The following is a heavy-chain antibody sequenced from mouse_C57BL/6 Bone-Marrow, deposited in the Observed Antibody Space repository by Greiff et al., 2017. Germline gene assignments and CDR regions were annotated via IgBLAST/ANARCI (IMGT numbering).Heavy chain of an antibody. J-gene: IGHJ4*01. V-gene: IGHV1-50*01. CDR3: ARNYDYDAEAMDY. Sequence: QVQLQQSGAELVKPGASVKLSCKASGYTFTSYWMQWVKQRPGQGLEWIGEIDPSDSYTNYNQKFKGKATLTVDTSSSTAYMQLSSLTSEDSAVYYCARNYDYDAEAMDYWGQGTSVTVSS. CDR1: GYTFTSYW. CDR2: IDPSDSYT. D-gene: IGHD2-4*01.